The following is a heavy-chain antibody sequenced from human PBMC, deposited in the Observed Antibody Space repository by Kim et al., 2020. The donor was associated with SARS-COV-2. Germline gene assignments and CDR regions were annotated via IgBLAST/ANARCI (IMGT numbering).Heavy chain of an antibody. CDR3: ARGLSVVVPAATHFDY. J-gene: IGHJ4*01. D-gene: IGHD2-2*01. CDR2: ISYDGSNK. V-gene: IGHV3-33*05. CDR1: GFTFSSYG. Sequence: GGSLRLSCAASGFTFSSYGMHWVRQAPGKGLEWVAVISYDGSNKYYADSVKGRFTISRDNSKNTLYLQMNSLRAEDTAVYYCARGLSVVVPAATHFDYWG.